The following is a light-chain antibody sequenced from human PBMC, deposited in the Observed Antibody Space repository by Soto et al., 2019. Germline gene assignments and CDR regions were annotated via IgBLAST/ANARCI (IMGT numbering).Light chain of an antibody. V-gene: IGLV2-23*01. Sequence: QSGLTQTASVSGSPGQSITMSCTGSRSDVGGYNLVSWYQQHPGKAPKLLISDDNKRPSGVSDRFSGSTSGNTASLTISGLQAEDEGDYYCSSYAGRITLVFGGGTKLTVL. CDR1: RSDVGGYNL. CDR3: SSYAGRITLV. CDR2: DDN. J-gene: IGLJ2*01.